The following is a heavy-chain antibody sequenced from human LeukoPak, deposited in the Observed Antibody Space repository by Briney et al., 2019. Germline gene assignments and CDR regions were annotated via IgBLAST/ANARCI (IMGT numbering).Heavy chain of an antibody. CDR2: IIPIFGTA. D-gene: IGHD2-2*01. J-gene: IGHJ5*02. CDR3: ARSLNQPPAYCSSTSCYSHWFDP. CDR1: GYTLTELS. V-gene: IGHV1-69*13. Sequence: GASVKVSCKVSGYTLTELSMHWVRQAPGQGLEWMGGIIPIFGTANYAQKFQGRVTITADESTSTAYMELSSLRSEDTAVYYCARSLNQPPAYCSSTSCYSHWFDPWGQGTLVTVS.